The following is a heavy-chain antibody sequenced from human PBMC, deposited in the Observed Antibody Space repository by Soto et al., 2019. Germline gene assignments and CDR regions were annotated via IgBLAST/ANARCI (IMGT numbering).Heavy chain of an antibody. D-gene: IGHD5-18*01. CDR1: GYTFTGYY. CDR2: INPNSGGT. Sequence: ASVKVSCKASGYTFTGYYMHWVRQAPGRGLEWMGWINPNSGGTNYAQKFQGRVTMTRDTSISTAYMELSRLRSDDTAVYYCARESGASIQLAFDYWGQGTLVTVSS. CDR3: ARESGASIQLAFDY. V-gene: IGHV1-2*02. J-gene: IGHJ4*02.